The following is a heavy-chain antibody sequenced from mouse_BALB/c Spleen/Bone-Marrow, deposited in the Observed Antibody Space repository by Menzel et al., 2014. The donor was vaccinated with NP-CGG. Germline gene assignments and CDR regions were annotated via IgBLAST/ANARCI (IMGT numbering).Heavy chain of an antibody. V-gene: IGHV1-54*03. J-gene: IGHJ2*01. CDR1: GYAFTNYL. CDR2: INPGSGGT. CDR3: SRQTATFFDY. Sequence: VQLQQSGAELVRPGTSVKVSCKASGYAFTNYLIEWVKQRPGQGLERIGVINPGSGGTNYNEKFKDKATLTADESSSTAYMQLSSLTSDDSAAYFCSRQTATFFDYWGQGTTLTVSS. D-gene: IGHD1-2*01.